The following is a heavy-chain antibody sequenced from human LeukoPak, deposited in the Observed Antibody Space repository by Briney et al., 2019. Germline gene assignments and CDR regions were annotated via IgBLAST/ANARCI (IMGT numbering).Heavy chain of an antibody. Sequence: QPGRSLRLSCAASGFTFSSYGMHWVRQAPGKGLEWVAVIWYDGSNKYYADSVKGRFTISRDNSKNTLYLQMNSLRAEDTAVYYCARHLAVAEFDYWGQGTLVTVSS. CDR3: ARHLAVAEFDY. D-gene: IGHD6-19*01. CDR2: IWYDGSNK. V-gene: IGHV3-33*01. J-gene: IGHJ4*02. CDR1: GFTFSSYG.